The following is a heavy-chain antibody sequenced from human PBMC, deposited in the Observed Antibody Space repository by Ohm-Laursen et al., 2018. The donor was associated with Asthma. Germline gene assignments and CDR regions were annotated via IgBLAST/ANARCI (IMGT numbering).Heavy chain of an antibody. CDR2: ISSSSSYT. CDR1: GFTFSDYY. J-gene: IGHJ4*02. CDR3: ASLSPNLDY. D-gene: IGHD3-16*02. V-gene: IGHV3-11*06. Sequence: SLRLSCTAPGFTFSDYYMSWIRQAPGKGLEWVSYISSSSSYTNYADSVKGRFTISRDNAKNSLYLQMNSLRAEDTAVYYCASLSPNLDYWGQGTLVTVSS.